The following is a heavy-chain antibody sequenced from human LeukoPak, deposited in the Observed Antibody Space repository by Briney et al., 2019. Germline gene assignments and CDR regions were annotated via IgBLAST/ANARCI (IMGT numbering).Heavy chain of an antibody. CDR3: VRDGYYGSGSPGWFGP. J-gene: IGHJ5*02. Sequence: SETLSLTCTVSGYSINSAFYWGWIRVPPGKGLEWIGSVFHRGTTYYNSSLKSRANISIDTSKNQFSLKLNSLTAEDTAMYYCVRDGYYGSGSPGWFGPWGPGTLVIVSS. V-gene: IGHV4-38-2*02. D-gene: IGHD3-10*01. CDR2: VFHRGTT. CDR1: GYSINSAFY.